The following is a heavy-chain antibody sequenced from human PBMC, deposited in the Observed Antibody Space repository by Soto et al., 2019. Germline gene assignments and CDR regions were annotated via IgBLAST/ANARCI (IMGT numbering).Heavy chain of an antibody. J-gene: IGHJ4*02. V-gene: IGHV4-34*01. CDR1: GGSFSGYY. CDR3: ARGYIWFGIDY. Sequence: QVQLQQWGAGLLKPSETLSLTCAVYGGSFSGYYWSWIRQPPGKGLEWIGEINHSGSTNYNPSLKGRVTLSVDTSKDPFSLKLSSVTAADTAVYSCARGYIWFGIDYWGQGTLVTVSS. CDR2: INHSGST. D-gene: IGHD3-10*01.